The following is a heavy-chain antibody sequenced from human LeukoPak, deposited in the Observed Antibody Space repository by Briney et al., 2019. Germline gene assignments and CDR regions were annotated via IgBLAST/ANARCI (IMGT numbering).Heavy chain of an antibody. V-gene: IGHV3-7*01. CDR2: IKQDGSEK. CDR1: GFTFSSYW. J-gene: IGHJ6*02. Sequence: GGSLRLSCAASGFTFSSYWMSWVRQAPGKGQEWVANIKQDGSEKYYVDSVKGRFTISRDNAKNSLYLQMNSLRAEDTAVYYCAMGRADYGMDVWGQGTTVTVSS. CDR3: AMGRADYGMDV. D-gene: IGHD3-10*01.